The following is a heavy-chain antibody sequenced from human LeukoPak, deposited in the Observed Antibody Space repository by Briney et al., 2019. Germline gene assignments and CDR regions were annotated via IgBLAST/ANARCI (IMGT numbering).Heavy chain of an antibody. Sequence: TGGSLRLSCADSGFTFSSYWMHWVRQAPGKGLVWISRINSDGSTTNYADSVKGRFTISRDNAKNRLFLQMNSLRAEDTAVYFCARGHCSGGRCHSVGYYGMDVWGQGTTVTVSS. V-gene: IGHV3-74*01. J-gene: IGHJ6*02. CDR3: ARGHCSGGRCHSVGYYGMDV. D-gene: IGHD2-15*01. CDR2: INSDGSTT. CDR1: GFTFSSYW.